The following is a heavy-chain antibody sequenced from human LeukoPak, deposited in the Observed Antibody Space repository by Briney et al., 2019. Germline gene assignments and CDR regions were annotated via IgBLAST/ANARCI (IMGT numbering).Heavy chain of an antibody. J-gene: IGHJ3*02. CDR1: GFTVSSYY. CDR2: IYSGENT. CDR3: AKNYYGDYAGAFDI. V-gene: IGHV3-53*01. D-gene: IGHD4-17*01. Sequence: SGGSLRLSCAVSGFTVSSYYMSWVRQAPGKGLEWVSFIYSGENTHYADSVKGRFTISRDNSKNTLYLQMNSLRAEDTAVYYCAKNYYGDYAGAFDIWGQGTMVTVSS.